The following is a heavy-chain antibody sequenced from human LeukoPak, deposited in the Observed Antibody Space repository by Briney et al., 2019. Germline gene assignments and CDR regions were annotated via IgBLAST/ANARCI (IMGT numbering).Heavy chain of an antibody. J-gene: IGHJ6*02. CDR2: IKSKTDGGTT. CDR3: ANLGVTVTPISYYDMDV. Sequence: GGSLRLSCAASGFTFSNAWMSWVRQAPGKGLEWVGRIKSKTDGGTTDYAAPVKGRFTISRDDSKNTLYLQMNSLKTEDTAVYYCANLGVTVTPISYYDMDVWGQGTTVTVSS. CDR1: GFTFSNAW. V-gene: IGHV3-15*01. D-gene: IGHD4-17*01.